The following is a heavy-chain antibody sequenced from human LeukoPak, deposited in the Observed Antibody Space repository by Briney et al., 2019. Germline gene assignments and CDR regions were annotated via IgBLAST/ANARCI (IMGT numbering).Heavy chain of an antibody. D-gene: IGHD3-22*01. Sequence: GGSLRLSCAASGFIFSDHYMDWVRQAPGKGPEWVGRTSNQADSYTTEYAASVKGRFTIYRDDSKNSLYLQMNSLKTEDTAAYYCTRRDSSGYYSFDYWGQGALGTVSS. CDR2: TSNQADSYTT. CDR1: GFIFSDHY. CDR3: TRRDSSGYYSFDY. J-gene: IGHJ4*02. V-gene: IGHV3-72*01.